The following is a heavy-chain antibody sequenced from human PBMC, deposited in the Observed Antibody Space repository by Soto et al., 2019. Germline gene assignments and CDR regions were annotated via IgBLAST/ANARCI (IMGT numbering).Heavy chain of an antibody. Sequence: SVKVSCKASGGTFSSYAISWVRQAPGQGLEWMGGIIPIFGTANYAQKFQGRVTITADESTSTAYMELSSLRSEDTAVYYCASPRRYCSGGSCYPKAFDIWGQGTMVTVSS. J-gene: IGHJ3*02. V-gene: IGHV1-69*13. CDR1: GGTFSSYA. CDR2: IIPIFGTA. D-gene: IGHD2-15*01. CDR3: ASPRRYCSGGSCYPKAFDI.